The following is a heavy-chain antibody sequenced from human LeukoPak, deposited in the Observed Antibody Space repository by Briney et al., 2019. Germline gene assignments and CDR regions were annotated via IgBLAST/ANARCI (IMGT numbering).Heavy chain of an antibody. CDR1: GDSISSYY. J-gene: IGHJ4*02. D-gene: IGHD6-13*01. CDR3: ARGIAAAADY. V-gene: IGHV4-59*01. CDR2: IYYNGGT. Sequence: SETLSLTCTVSGDSISSYYWNWIRQPPGKGLEWIGYIYYNGGTNYNPSLKSRVTISVDTSKNQFSLKLSSVTAADTAVYYCARGIAAAADYWGQGTLVTVSS.